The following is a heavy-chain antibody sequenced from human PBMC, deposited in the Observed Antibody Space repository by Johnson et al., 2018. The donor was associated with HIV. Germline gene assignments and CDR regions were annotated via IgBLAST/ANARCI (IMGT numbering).Heavy chain of an antibody. V-gene: IGHV3-NL1*01. Sequence: HVQLVESGGGVVRPGGSLRLSCAASGFTFDDYGMSWVRQAPGEGLEWVSGISSDGRTHYPDSVKGRFTISRDNSKNTLYLQMNSLRAEDTAVYYCAKNGGVGGGSSNGAFDIWGQGTMVTVSS. CDR2: ISSDGRT. J-gene: IGHJ3*02. CDR1: GFTFDDYG. CDR3: AKNGGVGGGSSNGAFDI. D-gene: IGHD2-15*01.